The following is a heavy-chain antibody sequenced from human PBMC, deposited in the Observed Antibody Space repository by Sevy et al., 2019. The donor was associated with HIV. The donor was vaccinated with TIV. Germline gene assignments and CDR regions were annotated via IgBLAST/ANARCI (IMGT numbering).Heavy chain of an antibody. CDR1: GGSFSGYY. CDR2: INHSGST. J-gene: IGHJ6*02. V-gene: IGHV4-34*01. Sequence: SETLSLTCAVYGGSFSGYYWSWIRQPPGKGLEWIGEINHSGSTNYNPSLKSRVTISVDTSKNQFSLKLSSVTAADTAVYYCARGRGDCSSTSCQEGYYSGMDVWGQGTTVTVSS. CDR3: ARGRGDCSSTSCQEGYYSGMDV. D-gene: IGHD2-2*01.